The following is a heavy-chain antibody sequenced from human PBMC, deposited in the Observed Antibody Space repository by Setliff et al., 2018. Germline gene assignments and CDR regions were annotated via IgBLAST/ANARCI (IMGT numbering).Heavy chain of an antibody. CDR3: AKDRVPDGKWHFDS. V-gene: IGHV3-23*01. CDR2: VDQGANT. Sequence: GESLKISCVASGFTFGAYTLTWVRQAPGKGLEFVSGVDQGANTYYGDSVKGRFTISRDNSQNTVYLQMTNLRVEDTAIYYCAKDRVPDGKWHFDSSGPGILVTVSS. D-gene: IGHD2-8*01. J-gene: IGHJ4*02. CDR1: GFTFGAYT.